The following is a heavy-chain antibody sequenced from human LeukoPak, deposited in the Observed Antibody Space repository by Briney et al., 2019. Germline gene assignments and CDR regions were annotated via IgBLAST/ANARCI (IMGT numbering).Heavy chain of an antibody. CDR3: ARDLIVGATLAGGHDAFDI. V-gene: IGHV1-18*01. CDR1: GYTFTNYG. J-gene: IGHJ3*02. D-gene: IGHD1-26*01. CDR2: ISAYNGHT. Sequence: GASVKVSCKASGYTFTNYGISWVRQAPGQGLEWMRWISAYNGHTNYAQKLQGRVTMTTDTSTSTAYMELRSLRSGDTAVYYCARDLIVGATLAGGHDAFDIWGQGTMVTVSS.